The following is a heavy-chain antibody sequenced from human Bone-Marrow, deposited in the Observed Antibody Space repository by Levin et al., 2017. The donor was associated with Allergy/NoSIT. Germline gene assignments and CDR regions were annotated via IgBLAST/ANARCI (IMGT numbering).Heavy chain of an antibody. J-gene: IGHJ6*02. CDR2: IYYSGST. D-gene: IGHD3-22*01. CDR3: ARHGPESSGYLRHYYYYYGMDV. Sequence: PSETLSLTCTVSGGSISSYYWSWIRQPPGKGLEWIGYIYYSGSTNYNPSLKSRVTISVDTSKNQFSLKLSSVTAADTAVYYCARHGPESSGYLRHYYYYYGMDVWGQGTTVTVSS. V-gene: IGHV4-59*08. CDR1: GGSISSYY.